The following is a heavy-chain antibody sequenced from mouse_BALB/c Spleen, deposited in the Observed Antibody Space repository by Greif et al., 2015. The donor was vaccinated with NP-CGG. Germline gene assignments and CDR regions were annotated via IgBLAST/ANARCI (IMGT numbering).Heavy chain of an antibody. J-gene: IGHJ1*01. Sequence: EVQLQQSGAELVKPGASVKLSCTASGFNIKDTYMHWVKQRPEQGLEWIGRIDPANGNTKYDPKFQGKATITADTSSNTAYLQLSSLTSEDTAVYYCARGVLRDWYFDVWGAGTTVTVSS. CDR3: ARGVLRDWYFDV. D-gene: IGHD1-1*01. CDR2: IDPANGNT. CDR1: GFNIKDTY. V-gene: IGHV14-3*02.